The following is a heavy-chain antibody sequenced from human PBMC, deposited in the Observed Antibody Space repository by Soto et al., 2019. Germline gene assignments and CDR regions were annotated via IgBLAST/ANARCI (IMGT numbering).Heavy chain of an antibody. Sequence: EVKLVESGGDLVQPGGSLRLSCAASGFTFSTYSMNWVRQAPGKGLEWVSYISSRSYTIYYLDSVKGRFTISRDNAKNSLYLQMNSLRDEDTAVYYCARGGSSSDNGMDVWGQGTTVTVSS. CDR1: GFTFSTYS. D-gene: IGHD6-6*01. J-gene: IGHJ6*02. CDR2: ISSRSYTI. V-gene: IGHV3-48*02. CDR3: ARGGSSSDNGMDV.